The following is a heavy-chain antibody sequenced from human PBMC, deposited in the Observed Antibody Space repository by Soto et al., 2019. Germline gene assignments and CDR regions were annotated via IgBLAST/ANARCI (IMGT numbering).Heavy chain of an antibody. J-gene: IGHJ4*02. CDR3: ASDEGRGLKY. CDR2: IENATSIL. V-gene: IGHV3-74*01. CDR1: GITFNNYW. Sequence: LTLSCAVSGITFNNYWMHWIRQTPREGIGWVYHIENATSILNYADSVNGPFTISRDNAGNTVYLQMNSLGVEDTGTCYCASDEGRGLKYWGQGTPVTVSS.